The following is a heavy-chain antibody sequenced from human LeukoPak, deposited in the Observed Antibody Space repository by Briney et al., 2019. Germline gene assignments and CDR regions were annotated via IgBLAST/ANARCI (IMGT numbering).Heavy chain of an antibody. Sequence: GGSLRLSCAASGFTFSSYAMSWVRQAPGEGLEWVSAISGSGGSTYYADSVKGRFTISRDNSKNTLYLQMNSLRAEDTAVYYYAKDQDIVVVPAAMPYFDYWGQGTLVTVSS. CDR1: GFTFSSYA. V-gene: IGHV3-23*01. CDR2: ISGSGGST. D-gene: IGHD2-2*01. J-gene: IGHJ4*02. CDR3: AKDQDIVVVPAAMPYFDY.